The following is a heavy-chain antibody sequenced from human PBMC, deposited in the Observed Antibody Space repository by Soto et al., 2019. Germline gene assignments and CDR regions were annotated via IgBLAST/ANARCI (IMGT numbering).Heavy chain of an antibody. Sequence: SVKVSCKASGGTFSSYTISWVRQAPGQGLEWMGRIIPILGIANYAQKFQGRVTITADKSTSTAYMELSSLRSEDTAVYYCARGAVLTGIHYYYYMDVWGKGTTVT. CDR2: IIPILGIA. D-gene: IGHD1-20*01. CDR3: ARGAVLTGIHYYYYMDV. J-gene: IGHJ6*03. V-gene: IGHV1-69*02. CDR1: GGTFSSYT.